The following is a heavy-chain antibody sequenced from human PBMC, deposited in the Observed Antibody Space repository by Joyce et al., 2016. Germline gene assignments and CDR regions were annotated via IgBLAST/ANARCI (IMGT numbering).Heavy chain of an antibody. CDR3: ARDGKTDRRFDS. V-gene: IGHV3-33*01. D-gene: IGHD1-1*01. Sequence: QVQLVESGGGVVQPGRSLRLSCSASGFPFSTYVMHWVRQSPGKGLEWVAVIWYDGVNKDYADSVKGRFTISRDNSKDTLYLQMNSLTVEDTAVYYCARDGKTDRRFDSWGHGTLVSVSS. CDR2: IWYDGVNK. J-gene: IGHJ4*01. CDR1: GFPFSTYV.